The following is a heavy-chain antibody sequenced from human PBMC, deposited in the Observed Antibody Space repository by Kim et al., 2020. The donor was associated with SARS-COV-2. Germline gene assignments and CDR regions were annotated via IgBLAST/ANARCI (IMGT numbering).Heavy chain of an antibody. CDR1: GFTVSSNY. CDR2: IYSGGST. V-gene: IGHV3-66*02. D-gene: IGHD3-3*01. Sequence: GGSLRLSCAASGFTVSSNYMSWVRQAPGKGLEWVSVIYSGGSTYYADSVKGRFTISRDNSKNTLYLQMNSLRAEDTAVYYCARDFPPHTDYYYYGMDVWGQGTTVTVSS. J-gene: IGHJ6*02. CDR3: ARDFPPHTDYYYYGMDV.